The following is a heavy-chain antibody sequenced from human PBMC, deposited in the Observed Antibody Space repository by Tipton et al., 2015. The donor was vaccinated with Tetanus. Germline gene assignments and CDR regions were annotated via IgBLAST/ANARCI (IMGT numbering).Heavy chain of an antibody. V-gene: IGHV4-59*12. CDR2: IDYRGNT. D-gene: IGHD2-2*01. Sequence: TLSLTCTVSGGSMSTYYWSWIRQPPGKGLGWIGYIDYRGNTYYNPSLRRRVTFSFDTSENQFSLKLTSVTAADTAVYYCASDPALMGNFDYWGQGTLVTVSS. J-gene: IGHJ4*02. CDR1: GGSMSTYY. CDR3: ASDPALMGNFDY.